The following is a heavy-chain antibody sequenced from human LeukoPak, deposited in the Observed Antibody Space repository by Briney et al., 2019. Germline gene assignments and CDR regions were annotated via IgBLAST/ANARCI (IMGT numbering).Heavy chain of an antibody. CDR3: ARRLDYGGNSVAYFDL. Sequence: SETLSLTCTVSGGPISSGDYYWSWLRQPPGKGLEWIGYIYYTGSTYYNPSLKSRVTISVDTSKNQFSLRLNSVTAADTAVYYCARRLDYGGNSVAYFDLWGRGTLVTVSS. CDR1: GGPISSGDYY. V-gene: IGHV4-39*01. J-gene: IGHJ2*01. CDR2: IYYTGST. D-gene: IGHD4-23*01.